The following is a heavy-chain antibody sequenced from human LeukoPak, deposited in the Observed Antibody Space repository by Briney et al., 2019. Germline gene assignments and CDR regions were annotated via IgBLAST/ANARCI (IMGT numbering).Heavy chain of an antibody. J-gene: IGHJ4*02. CDR1: GFTFSSYA. D-gene: IGHD6-19*01. CDR3: AKDTGYSSSWPAGIAVAGTLDY. Sequence: GRSLRLSCAASGFTFSSYAMHWVRQAPGKGLEWVAVISYDGSNKYYADSVKGRFTISRDNSKNTLYLQMNSLRAEATAVYYCAKDTGYSSSWPAGIAVAGTLDYWGQGTLVTVSS. V-gene: IGHV3-30*04. CDR2: ISYDGSNK.